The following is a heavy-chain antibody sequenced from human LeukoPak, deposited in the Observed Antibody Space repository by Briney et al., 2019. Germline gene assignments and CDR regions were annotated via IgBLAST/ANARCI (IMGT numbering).Heavy chain of an antibody. D-gene: IGHD3-10*01. CDR3: AKSDLGFGESVPNWFDP. V-gene: IGHV3-23*01. Sequence: PGGSLRLSCAASGFTFSSYTMSWVRQAPGKGLEWVSALSGSGGSTYYAASVKGRFTISRDNSKNTLYLQMNSLRAEDTAVYYCAKSDLGFGESVPNWFDPWGQGTLVTVSS. CDR1: GFTFSSYT. CDR2: LSGSGGST. J-gene: IGHJ5*02.